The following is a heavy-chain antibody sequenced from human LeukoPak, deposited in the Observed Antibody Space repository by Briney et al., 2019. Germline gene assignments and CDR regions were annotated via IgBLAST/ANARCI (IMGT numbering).Heavy chain of an antibody. CDR2: IYYSGST. CDR3: ARQIRITGTDFDY. D-gene: IGHD1-20*01. CDR1: GGSISSSSYY. J-gene: IGHJ4*02. Sequence: PSETLSLTCTVSGGSISSSSYYWGWIRQPPGKGLEWIGSIYYSGSTYYNPSLKSRVTISVDTSKNQFSLKLSSVTAADTAVYYCARQIRITGTDFDYWGQGTLVTVSS. V-gene: IGHV4-39*01.